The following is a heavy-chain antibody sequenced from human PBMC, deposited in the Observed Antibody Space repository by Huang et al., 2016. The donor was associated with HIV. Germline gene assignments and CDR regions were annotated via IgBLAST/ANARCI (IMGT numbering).Heavy chain of an antibody. Sequence: PGLVKPSETLSLTYTVSGGSISTHYWSWIRQPPGKGLEWIGSIDYSGSTNYRPSLKSRVTILLDTSKNQFSLRVNSVTAADTAMYYCARDHHDFWRGYRRMYFFDHWGQGTLVTVSS. D-gene: IGHD3-3*01. CDR3: ARDHHDFWRGYRRMYFFDH. V-gene: IGHV4-59*11. CDR2: IDYSGST. CDR1: GGSISTHY. J-gene: IGHJ4*02.